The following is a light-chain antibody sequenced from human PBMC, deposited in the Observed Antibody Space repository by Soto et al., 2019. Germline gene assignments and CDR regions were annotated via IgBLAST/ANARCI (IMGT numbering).Light chain of an antibody. V-gene: IGKV1-5*01. Sequence: DIQMTQSPSTLSASVGDRVTITCRASQSISSWLAWYQQKPGKAPKLLIYDASRLESGVPSRFSGGGSGTEFTLTISSLQPDDFATYYCQQYNSYSPWTFGQGNKVEIK. J-gene: IGKJ1*01. CDR3: QQYNSYSPWT. CDR1: QSISSW. CDR2: DAS.